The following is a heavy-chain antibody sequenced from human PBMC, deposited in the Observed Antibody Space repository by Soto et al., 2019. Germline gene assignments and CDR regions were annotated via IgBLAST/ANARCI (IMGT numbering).Heavy chain of an antibody. Sequence: PGGSLRLSCATSDFTLRNYWMNWVRQAPGKGLEWVANIKPDGSATNYVDSVKGRFTISRDNVRNSVSLQMNSLRVEDTAVYFCFGGNGGPQWGQGTLVTVSS. CDR2: IKPDGSAT. V-gene: IGHV3-7*03. CDR3: FGGNGGPQ. D-gene: IGHD3-16*01. J-gene: IGHJ4*02. CDR1: DFTLRNYW.